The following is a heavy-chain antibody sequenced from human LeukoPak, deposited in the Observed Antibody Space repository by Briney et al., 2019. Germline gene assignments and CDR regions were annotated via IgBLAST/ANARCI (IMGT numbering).Heavy chain of an antibody. J-gene: IGHJ4*02. CDR3: ARGWGNTVRVSLFDY. Sequence: SQTLSLTCTVSGGSISSGGYYWSWIRQHPGKGLEWIGYIYYSGSTYYNPSLKSRVTISVDTSKNQFSLKLSSVTAADTAVYYCARGWGNTVRVSLFDYWGQGILVTVSS. CDR1: GGSISSGGYY. V-gene: IGHV4-31*03. CDR2: IYYSGST. D-gene: IGHD3-16*01.